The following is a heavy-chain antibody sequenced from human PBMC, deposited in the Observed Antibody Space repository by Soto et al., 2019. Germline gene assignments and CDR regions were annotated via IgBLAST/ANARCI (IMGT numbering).Heavy chain of an antibody. D-gene: IGHD3-22*01. CDR2: IDPSDSQT. CDR1: GYSFAGYW. CDR3: ARRGSGYQAHDAFDI. Sequence: GESLKISCKGSGYSFAGYWITWVRQMPGKGLEWMGRIDPSDSQTYYSPSFQGQVTVSADKSISTAYLQWSSLKASDTAMYYCARRGSGYQAHDAFDIWGQGTMVTVSS. V-gene: IGHV5-10-1*04. J-gene: IGHJ3*02.